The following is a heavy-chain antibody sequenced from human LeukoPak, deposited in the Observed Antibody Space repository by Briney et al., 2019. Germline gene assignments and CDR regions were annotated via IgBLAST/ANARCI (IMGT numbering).Heavy chain of an antibody. Sequence: SETLSLTCTVSGYSITSGYYWGWIRQPPGKGLEWIGSIYHSENTYYNPSLKSRVTISIDTSKNQISLKLTSVTAADTAVYYCARKDFSLEAHYYMDVWGKGTTVTVSS. CDR3: ARKDFSLEAHYYMDV. CDR1: GYSITSGYY. V-gene: IGHV4-38-2*02. J-gene: IGHJ6*03. CDR2: IYHSENT. D-gene: IGHD1-1*01.